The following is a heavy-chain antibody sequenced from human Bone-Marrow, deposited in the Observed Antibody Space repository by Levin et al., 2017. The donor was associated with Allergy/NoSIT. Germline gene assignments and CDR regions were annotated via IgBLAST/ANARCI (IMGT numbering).Heavy chain of an antibody. J-gene: IGHJ4*02. CDR2: ISYDGSNK. V-gene: IGHV3-30-3*01. D-gene: IGHD3-22*01. CDR1: GFTFSSYA. Sequence: PGGSLRLSCAASGFTFSSYAMHWVRQAPGKGLEWVAVISYDGSNKYYADSVKGRFTISRDNSKNTLYLQMNSLRAEDTAVYYCARARTYYYDSSGLSVDYWGQGTLVTVSS. CDR3: ARARTYYYDSSGLSVDY.